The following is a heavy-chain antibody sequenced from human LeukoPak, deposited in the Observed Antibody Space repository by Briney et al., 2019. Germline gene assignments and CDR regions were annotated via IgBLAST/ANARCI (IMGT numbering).Heavy chain of an antibody. CDR1: GFTFSSYA. V-gene: IGHV3-23*01. J-gene: IGHJ4*02. D-gene: IGHD3-22*01. Sequence: GGSLRLSCAASGFTFSSYAMSWVRQAPGKGLEWVSAISGSGGSTYYADSVKGRFTISRDNSKNTLYLQMNSLRAEDTAVYYCAKMRAELTMIVVVLGYYFDYWGQGTLVTVSS. CDR2: ISGSGGST. CDR3: AKMRAELTMIVVVLGYYFDY.